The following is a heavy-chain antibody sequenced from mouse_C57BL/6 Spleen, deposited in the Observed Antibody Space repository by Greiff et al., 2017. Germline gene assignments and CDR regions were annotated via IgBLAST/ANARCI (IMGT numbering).Heavy chain of an antibody. CDR2: ISDGGSYT. Sequence: EVQVVESGGGLVKPGGSLKLSCAASGFTFSSYAMSWVRQTPEKRLEWVATISDGGSYTYYPDNVKGRFTISRDNAKNNLYLQMSHLKSEDTAMYYCARDREVTTGYAMDYWGQGTSVTVSS. CDR1: GFTFSSYA. V-gene: IGHV5-4*01. D-gene: IGHD2-2*01. CDR3: ARDREVTTGYAMDY. J-gene: IGHJ4*01.